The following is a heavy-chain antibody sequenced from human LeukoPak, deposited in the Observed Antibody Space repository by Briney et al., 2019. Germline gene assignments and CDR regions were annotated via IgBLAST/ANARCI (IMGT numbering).Heavy chain of an antibody. CDR3: ASRRSRRGAFDI. D-gene: IGHD2-2*01. CDR2: IIPILGIA. V-gene: IGHV1-69*02. Sequence: EASEKVSCKASGGTFSSYTISWVRQAPGQGLEWMGRIIPILGIANYAQKFQGRVTITADKSTSTAYMELSSLRSEDTAVYYCASRRSRRGAFDIWGQGTMVTVSS. CDR1: GGTFSSYT. J-gene: IGHJ3*02.